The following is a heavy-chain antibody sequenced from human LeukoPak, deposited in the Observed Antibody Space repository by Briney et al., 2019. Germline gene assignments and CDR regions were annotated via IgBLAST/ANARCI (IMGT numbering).Heavy chain of an antibody. J-gene: IGHJ4*02. CDR1: GGSISSRSYY. V-gene: IGHV4-39*01. CDR3: ASIAVVPYYFDY. CDR2: IYYSGST. D-gene: IGHD6-19*01. Sequence: SETLSLTCTVSGGSISSRSYYWGWIRQPPGKGLEWIGSIYYSGSTYYNPSLKSRVTISVDTSKNQFSLKLSSVTAADTAVYYCASIAVVPYYFDYWGQGTLVTVAS.